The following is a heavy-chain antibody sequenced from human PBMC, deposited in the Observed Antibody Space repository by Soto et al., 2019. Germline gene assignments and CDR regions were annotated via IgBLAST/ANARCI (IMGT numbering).Heavy chain of an antibody. V-gene: IGHV3-33*01. J-gene: IGHJ6*02. CDR2: IWYDGSNK. D-gene: IGHD5-12*01. CDR3: ARDVVATIRYYYYYGMDV. CDR1: GFTFSSYG. Sequence: QVQLVESGGGVVQPGRSLRLSCAASGFTFSSYGMHWVRQAPGKGLEWVAVIWYDGSNKYYADSVKGRFTISRDNSKNTRYLHMNSLRAEDTAVYYCARDVVATIRYYYYYGMDVWGQGTTVTVSS.